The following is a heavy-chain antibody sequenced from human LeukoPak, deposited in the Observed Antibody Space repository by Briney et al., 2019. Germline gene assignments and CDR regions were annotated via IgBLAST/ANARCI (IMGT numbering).Heavy chain of an antibody. Sequence: ASVKVSCKASGGTFSSYAISWVRQAPGQGLEWMGGIIPIFGTANYAQKFQGRVTITADESTSTAYMELSSLRSEDTAVYYCAGGPSGEVYFDYWGQGTLVTVSS. D-gene: IGHD3-10*01. CDR1: GGTFSSYA. J-gene: IGHJ4*02. CDR2: IIPIFGTA. V-gene: IGHV1-69*13. CDR3: AGGPSGEVYFDY.